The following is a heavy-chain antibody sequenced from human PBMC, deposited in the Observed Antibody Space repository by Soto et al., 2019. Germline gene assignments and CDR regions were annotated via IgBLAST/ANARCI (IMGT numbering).Heavy chain of an antibody. J-gene: IGHJ4*02. Sequence: LRLSCEASGFTFDDYAMTWVRQSPGKGLEWVSSISGNGYSAYYADSVKGRFTISRDKSKNTVSLQMDSLRAEDTAVYYCAKDRKQLWSDFDYWGQGTLVTVSS. D-gene: IGHD1-1*01. CDR1: GFTFDDYA. CDR2: ISGNGYSA. CDR3: AKDRKQLWSDFDY. V-gene: IGHV3-23*01.